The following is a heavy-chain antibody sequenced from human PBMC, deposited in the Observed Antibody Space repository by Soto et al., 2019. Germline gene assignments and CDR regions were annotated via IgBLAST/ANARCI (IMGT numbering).Heavy chain of an antibody. CDR2: ISYDGSNK. CDR3: AKDVVVAATQTAPGY. CDR1: GFTFSSYG. Sequence: QVQLVESGGGVVQPGRSLRLSCAASGFTFSSYGMHWVRQAPGKGLEWVAVISYDGSNKYYADSVKGRFTISRDNSKNTLYLQMNSLRAEDTAVYYCAKDVVVAATQTAPGYWGQGTLVTVSS. V-gene: IGHV3-30*18. J-gene: IGHJ4*02. D-gene: IGHD2-15*01.